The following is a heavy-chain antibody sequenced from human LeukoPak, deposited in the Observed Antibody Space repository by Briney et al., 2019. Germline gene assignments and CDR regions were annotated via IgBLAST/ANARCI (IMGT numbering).Heavy chain of an antibody. Sequence: ASVKVSCKASGYTFTSYYMHWVRQAPGQGLEWMGIINPSGGSTSYAQKFQGRVTMTRDTSISTAYMELSRLRSDDTAVYYCARVLDPGGVWGQGTLVTVSS. CDR2: INPSGGST. D-gene: IGHD3-16*01. J-gene: IGHJ4*02. V-gene: IGHV1-46*01. CDR3: ARVLDPGGV. CDR1: GYTFTSYY.